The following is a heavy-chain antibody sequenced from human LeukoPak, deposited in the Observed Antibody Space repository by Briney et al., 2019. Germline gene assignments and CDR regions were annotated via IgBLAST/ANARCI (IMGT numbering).Heavy chain of an antibody. CDR3: ARAGDGVSFHMDV. Sequence: GGSLRLSCAASGFTFSSCSMNWVRQAPGKGLEWVSSITSSGRYIYYADSVKGRFTISRDNSKNTLYLQMNSLRAEDTAVYYCARAGDGVSFHMDVWGKGTTVTISS. CDR2: ITSSGRYI. V-gene: IGHV3-21*04. D-gene: IGHD7-27*01. J-gene: IGHJ6*03. CDR1: GFTFSSCS.